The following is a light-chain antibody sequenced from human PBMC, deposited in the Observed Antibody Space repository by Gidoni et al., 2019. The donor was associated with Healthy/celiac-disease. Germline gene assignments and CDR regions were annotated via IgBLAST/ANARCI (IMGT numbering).Light chain of an antibody. Sequence: SYELTQPPSVSVSPGQTASIPCSGDKLGDKYACCYPQKPGQSPVLVIYQDSKRPSGIPERFSGSNSGNTATLTISGTQAMDEADYYCQAWDSSTAVVFGGGTKLTVL. CDR3: QAWDSSTAVV. CDR1: KLGDKY. J-gene: IGLJ2*01. CDR2: QDS. V-gene: IGLV3-1*01.